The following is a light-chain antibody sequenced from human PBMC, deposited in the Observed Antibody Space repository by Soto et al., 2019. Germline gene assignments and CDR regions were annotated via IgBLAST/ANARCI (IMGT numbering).Light chain of an antibody. CDR3: QQYISSPWT. Sequence: EIVLTQSPGTLSLSPGERATLSCRASQSVSSNYLAWYQQKPGQAPRLLLYGASTRATGIPDRFSGSGSGTDFTLTISRLEPEDFAVYYCQQYISSPWTFGQGTMVEIK. CDR2: GAS. J-gene: IGKJ1*01. V-gene: IGKV3-20*01. CDR1: QSVSSNY.